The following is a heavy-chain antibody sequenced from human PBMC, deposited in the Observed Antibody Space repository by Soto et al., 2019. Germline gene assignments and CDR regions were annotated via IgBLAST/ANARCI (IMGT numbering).Heavy chain of an antibody. J-gene: IGHJ3*01. V-gene: IGHV3-74*01. CDR2: INSDGSFI. CDR1: GFKFRNYW. D-gene: IGHD2-15*01. CDR3: AKLYCSGDSCYYAFDE. Sequence: GGSLRLSCAASGFKFRNYWMHWVRQAPGKGLVWVSRINSDGSFINYADSVKGRFTISRDNAKNTVYLQMNNLRAEDTAVYSCAKLYCSGDSCYYAFDEWGQGTMVTVSS.